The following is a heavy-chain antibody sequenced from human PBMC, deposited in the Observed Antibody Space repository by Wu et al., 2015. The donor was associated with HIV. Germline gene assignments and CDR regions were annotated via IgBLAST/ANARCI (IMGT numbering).Heavy chain of an antibody. CDR2: INPTGDST. Sequence: QVRLVQSGTEVKKPGSSVKVSCKASGATFSSYAISWLRQAPGQGLEWMGVINPTGDSTDYAQKFQGRVIVTRDTSTNTVYLDLTSLRSDDTAIYYCATSTTALNWFDSWGQGALVTVSS. CDR1: GATFSSYA. V-gene: IGHV1-46*01. CDR3: ATSTTALNWFDS. D-gene: IGHD1-1*01. J-gene: IGHJ5*01.